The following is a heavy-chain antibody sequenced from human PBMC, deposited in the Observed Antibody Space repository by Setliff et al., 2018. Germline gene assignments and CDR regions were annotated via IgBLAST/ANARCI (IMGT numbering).Heavy chain of an antibody. D-gene: IGHD6-13*01. V-gene: IGHV7-4-1*02. CDR2: INTRTGEP. CDR1: GYTLTTYL. Sequence: EASVKVSCKASGYTLTTYLMNWVRQAPGQGLEWMGYINTRTGEPMYAQGFTGRFVFSLDPSVSTAYLEISSLKAEDTAHYYCATGSLAIAGTGHWGQGTLVTVSS. CDR3: ATGSLAIAGTGH. J-gene: IGHJ4*02.